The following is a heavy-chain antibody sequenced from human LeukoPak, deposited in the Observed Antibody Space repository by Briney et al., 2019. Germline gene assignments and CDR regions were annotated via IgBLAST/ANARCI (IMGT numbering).Heavy chain of an antibody. CDR3: ARRHDGEFDY. D-gene: IGHD3-10*01. Sequence: SETLSLTCTVSGGSISSSSYYWGWIRQPPGKGLEWIGSIYYSGSTYYNPSLKSRVTISVDTSKNQFSLKLSSVTAADTAVYYCARRHDGEFDYWGQGTLVTVSS. V-gene: IGHV4-39*01. CDR1: GGSISSSSYY. J-gene: IGHJ4*02. CDR2: IYYSGST.